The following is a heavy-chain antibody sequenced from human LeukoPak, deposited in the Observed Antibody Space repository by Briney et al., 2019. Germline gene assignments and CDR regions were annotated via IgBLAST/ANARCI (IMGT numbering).Heavy chain of an antibody. V-gene: IGHV4-38-2*02. CDR1: GYSISSGYY. CDR3: ARAYSSSWYWNWFDP. Sequence: SQTLSLTCTLSGYSISSGYYWGWIRQAPGKGLAWIGNIYPTGSTYHNPSLKSRVTISVDTSKNQFSLKVSSVSAADTAVYYCARAYSSSWYWNWFDPWGQGTLVTVSS. J-gene: IGHJ5*02. CDR2: IYPTGST. D-gene: IGHD6-13*01.